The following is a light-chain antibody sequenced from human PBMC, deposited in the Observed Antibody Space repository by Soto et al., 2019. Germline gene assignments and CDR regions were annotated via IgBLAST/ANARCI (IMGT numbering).Light chain of an antibody. CDR1: STDVGGYNY. CDR3: SSYAGTVTLYV. V-gene: IGLV2-11*01. CDR2: DVS. Sequence: QSVLTQPRSVSGSPGQSVTISCTGTSTDVGGYNYVSWYQQHPGKVPKLMLYDVSKRPSGVPDRFSGSKSGNTASLTISGLQADYESDYYCSSYAGTVTLYVF. J-gene: IGLJ1*01.